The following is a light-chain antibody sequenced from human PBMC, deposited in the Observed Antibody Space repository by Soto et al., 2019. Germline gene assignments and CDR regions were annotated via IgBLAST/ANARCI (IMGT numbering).Light chain of an antibody. J-gene: IGKJ5*01. CDR3: QQHNNWPT. Sequence: ENVLSQSPATLSLSPGERATLSCRASESVWSSLAWYQQRPGQAPRLLIYHASKRATGIPARFSGSGSGTDFTLTIRSLQPEDFAVYYCQQHNNWPTFGQGTRLEIK. V-gene: IGKV3-11*01. CDR2: HAS. CDR1: ESVWSS.